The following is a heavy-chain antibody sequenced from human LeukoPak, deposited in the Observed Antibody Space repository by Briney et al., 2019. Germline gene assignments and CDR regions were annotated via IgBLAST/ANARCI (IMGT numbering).Heavy chain of an antibody. CDR1: GGSISSSSYY. CDR2: IYYSGST. Sequence: PSETLSLTCTVSGGSISSSSYYWGWIRQPPGKGLEWIGSIYYSGSTYYNPSLKSRVTISVDTPKNQFSLKLSSVTAADTAVYYCARHPGFAQERYSSFSFDYWGQGTLVTVSS. CDR3: ARHPGFAQERYSSFSFDY. J-gene: IGHJ4*02. D-gene: IGHD6-13*01. V-gene: IGHV4-39*01.